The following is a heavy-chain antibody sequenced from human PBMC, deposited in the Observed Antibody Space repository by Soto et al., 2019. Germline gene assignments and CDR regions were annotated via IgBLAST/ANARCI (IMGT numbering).Heavy chain of an antibody. Sequence: EVQLVESGGGLVQPGGSLRLSCAASGFTFSSYWMSWVRQAPGKGLEGVANIKQDGSEKYYVDSVKGRFTISRDNAKNALYLQMNRLIAEDTAVYYCAREEDTVYFDYWGQGTLVTVSS. CDR1: GFTFSSYW. D-gene: IGHD4-17*01. CDR2: IKQDGSEK. J-gene: IGHJ4*02. V-gene: IGHV3-7*01. CDR3: AREEDTVYFDY.